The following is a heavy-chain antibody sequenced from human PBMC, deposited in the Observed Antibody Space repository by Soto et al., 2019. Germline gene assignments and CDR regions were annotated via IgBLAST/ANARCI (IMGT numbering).Heavy chain of an antibody. CDR1: GGSISSYY. D-gene: IGHD5-18*01. CDR3: ARVANAVDTAMDFDY. J-gene: IGHJ4*02. CDR2: IYYSGST. V-gene: IGHV4-59*01. Sequence: SETLSLTCTVSGGSISSYYWSWIRQPPGKGLEWIGYIYYSGSTNYNPSLKSRVTISVDTSKNQFSLKLSSVTAADTAVYYCARVANAVDTAMDFDYWGQGTLVTVSS.